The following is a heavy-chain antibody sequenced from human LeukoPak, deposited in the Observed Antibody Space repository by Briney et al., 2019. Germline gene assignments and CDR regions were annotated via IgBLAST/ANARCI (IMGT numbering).Heavy chain of an antibody. J-gene: IGHJ5*02. CDR2: IYSGGST. Sequence: GGSLRLSCAASGFTVSSSYMSWVRQAPGKGLEWVSLIYSGGSTYNADSVKGRFTISRDNSKNTLYLQMNTLRAEDTAVYYCARDMPATAWGQGTLVTVSS. V-gene: IGHV3-66*01. CDR3: ARDMPATA. D-gene: IGHD2-2*01. CDR1: GFTVSSSY.